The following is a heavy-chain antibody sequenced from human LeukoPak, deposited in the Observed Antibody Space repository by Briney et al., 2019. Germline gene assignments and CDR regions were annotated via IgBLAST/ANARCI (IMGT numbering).Heavy chain of an antibody. Sequence: KPSETLSLTCTVSGGSISSGGYYWSWIRQPAGKGLEWIGRIYTSGSTNYNPSLKSRVTISVDTSKNQFSLKLSSVTAADTAVYYCAQQSSTRTYYFDYWGQGTLVTVSS. V-gene: IGHV4-61*02. CDR1: GGSISSGGYY. CDR2: IYTSGST. D-gene: IGHD2-2*01. J-gene: IGHJ4*02. CDR3: AQQSSTRTYYFDY.